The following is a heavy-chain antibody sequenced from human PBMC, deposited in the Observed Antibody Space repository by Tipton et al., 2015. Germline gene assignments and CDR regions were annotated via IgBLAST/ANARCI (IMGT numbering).Heavy chain of an antibody. CDR1: GFSFSNYW. V-gene: IGHV3-7*04. CDR2: IKPDGSES. CDR3: ARARGRHGGLFDS. J-gene: IGHJ4*02. Sequence: SLRLSCEASGFSFSNYWMTWVRQAPGKGLEWVANIKPDGSESYYLESVKGRFTFSRDNAKNSLYLQMNRLRAEDTAVYYCARARGRHGGLFDSWGQGTLVTVSS. D-gene: IGHD4-23*01.